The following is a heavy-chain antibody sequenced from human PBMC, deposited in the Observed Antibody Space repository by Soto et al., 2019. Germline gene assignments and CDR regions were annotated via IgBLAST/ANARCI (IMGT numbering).Heavy chain of an antibody. V-gene: IGHV4-59*01. CDR1: GGSIDTYY. CDR2: IYYSGST. D-gene: IGHD3-16*01. CDR3: ARGLSYVRLDP. Sequence: SETLSLTCTVSGGSIDTYYWSWIRQPPGKGLEWIGYIYYSGSTNYNPSLKSRVTISLDTSKNQFSLRLSSVTAADTAVYYCARGLSYVRLDPWGQGTLVTVSS. J-gene: IGHJ5*02.